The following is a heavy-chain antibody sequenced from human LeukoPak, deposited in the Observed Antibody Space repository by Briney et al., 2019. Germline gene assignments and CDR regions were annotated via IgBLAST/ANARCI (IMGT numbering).Heavy chain of an antibody. J-gene: IGHJ4*02. CDR1: GFTFSDHY. Sequence: GGSLRLSCAASGFTFSDHYMDWVRQAPGKGVEGVGRTRNKANRYTTEYAACERGIFTISRDDSTNSLYLQMNSLKTEDTAVYYCARGIWFGEGFDYWGQGTLVTVSS. CDR3: ARGIWFGEGFDY. D-gene: IGHD3-10*01. V-gene: IGHV3-72*01. CDR2: TRNKANRYTT.